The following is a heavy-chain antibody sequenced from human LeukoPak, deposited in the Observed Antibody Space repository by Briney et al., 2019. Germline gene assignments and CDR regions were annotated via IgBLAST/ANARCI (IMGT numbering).Heavy chain of an antibody. CDR2: INPNSGGT. D-gene: IGHD1-26*01. Sequence: ASVKVSCKASGYTFTGYYMHWVRQAPGQGLEWMGRINPNSGGTNYAQKFQGRVTMTRDTSISTAYMELSRLRSDDTAVYYCAGVGRSGSSHAFDIWGQGTMVTVSS. V-gene: IGHV1-2*06. CDR1: GYTFTGYY. CDR3: AGVGRSGSSHAFDI. J-gene: IGHJ3*02.